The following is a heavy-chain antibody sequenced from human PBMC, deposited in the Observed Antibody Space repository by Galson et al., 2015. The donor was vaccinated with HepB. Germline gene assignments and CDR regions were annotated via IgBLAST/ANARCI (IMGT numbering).Heavy chain of an antibody. J-gene: IGHJ4*02. CDR1: GFTFSSYG. CDR3: AKDNHDILTGYAQIDY. D-gene: IGHD3-9*01. Sequence: SLRLSCAASGFTFSSYGMHWVRQAPGKGLEWVAVISYDGSNKYYADSVKGRFTISRDNSKNTLYLQMNSLRAEDTAVYYCAKDNHDILTGYAQIDYWGQGTLVTVSS. CDR2: ISYDGSNK. V-gene: IGHV3-30*18.